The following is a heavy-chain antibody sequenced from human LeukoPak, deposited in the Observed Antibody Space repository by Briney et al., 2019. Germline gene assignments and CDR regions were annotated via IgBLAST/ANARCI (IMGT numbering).Heavy chain of an antibody. D-gene: IGHD3-9*01. J-gene: IGHJ4*02. V-gene: IGHV4-34*01. CDR2: INHSGST. Sequence: SSETLSLTCAVYGGSFSGYYWSCIRQPPGKGLEWIGEINHSGSTNYNPSLKSRVTISVDTSKNQFSLKLSSVNAADTAVYYCARIRYFDWLRRYYFDYWGQGTLVTVSS. CDR1: GGSFSGYY. CDR3: ARIRYFDWLRRYYFDY.